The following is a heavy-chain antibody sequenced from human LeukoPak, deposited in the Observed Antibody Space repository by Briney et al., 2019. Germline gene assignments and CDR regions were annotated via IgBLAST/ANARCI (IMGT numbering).Heavy chain of an antibody. CDR2: MNPNSGNT. J-gene: IGHJ6*03. Sequence: GASVKVSCKASGYTFTSYDINWERQATGQGLEWMGWMNPNSGNTGYAQKFQGRVTMTKNTSITTAYMELSSLRSEDTAVYYCARALSWTTNSYYYMDVWGKGTTVTVSS. V-gene: IGHV1-8*01. CDR3: ARALSWTTNSYYYMDV. CDR1: GYTFTSYD. D-gene: IGHD3/OR15-3a*01.